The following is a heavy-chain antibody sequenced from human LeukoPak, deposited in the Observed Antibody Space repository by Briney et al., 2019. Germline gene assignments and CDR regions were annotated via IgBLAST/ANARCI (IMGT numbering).Heavy chain of an antibody. V-gene: IGHV1-8*01. Sequence: GASVKVSCTASGYPFTNYDFNWVRQATGQGLEWMGWVNPNSGNTGYAQKFQGRVTMTRNTSISTACMELSSLGSADTAVYYCARGLSGVQGGNYYYGMDVWGQGTTVTVSS. D-gene: IGHD3-3*01. CDR1: GYPFTNYD. CDR2: VNPNSGNT. J-gene: IGHJ6*02. CDR3: ARGLSGVQGGNYYYGMDV.